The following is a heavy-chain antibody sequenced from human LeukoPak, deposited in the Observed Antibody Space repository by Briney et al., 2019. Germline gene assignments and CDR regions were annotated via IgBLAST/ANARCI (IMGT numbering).Heavy chain of an antibody. CDR2: IRSKPDGGTA. V-gene: IGHV3-15*01. CDR1: GFTFSNVW. J-gene: IGHJ4*02. D-gene: IGHD1-26*01. CDR3: TTDIRWEEELTYDY. Sequence: GGSLRLSCVASGFTFSNVWMTWVRQAPGKGLEWVGRIRSKPDGGTADYAAPVRGRFIISRDDSKTTLYLQMNSLKAEDTAVYYCTTDIRWEEELTYDYWGQGTLVTVSS.